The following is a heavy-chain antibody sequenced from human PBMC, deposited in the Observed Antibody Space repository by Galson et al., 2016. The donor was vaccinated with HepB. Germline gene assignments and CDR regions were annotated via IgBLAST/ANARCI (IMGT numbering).Heavy chain of an antibody. CDR3: ARTPGVLSNQNAMDV. CDR2: IIPIFGTT. V-gene: IGHV1-69*01. CDR1: GGTFSSFP. J-gene: IGHJ6*02. D-gene: IGHD3-9*01. Sequence: SCKASGGTFSSFPINWVRQAPGQGLEWMGGIIPIFGTTNYAQKFQGRVTITADESSSTAYMDLNSLRSEDTAVYYCARTPGVLSNQNAMDVWGQGTTVTVTS.